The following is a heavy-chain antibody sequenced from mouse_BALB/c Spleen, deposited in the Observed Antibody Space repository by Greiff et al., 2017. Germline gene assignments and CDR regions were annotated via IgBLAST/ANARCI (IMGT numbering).Heavy chain of an antibody. V-gene: IGHV2-2*02. CDR2: IWSGGST. CDR1: GFSLTSYG. D-gene: IGHD4-1*01. CDR3: ARGELSRFAY. Sequence: QVQLKQSGPGLVQPSQSLSITCTVSGFSLTSYGVHWVRQSPGKGLEWLGVIWSGGSTDYNAAFISRLSISKDNSKSQVFFKMNSLQANDTAIYYCARGELSRFAYWGQGTLVTVSA. J-gene: IGHJ3*01.